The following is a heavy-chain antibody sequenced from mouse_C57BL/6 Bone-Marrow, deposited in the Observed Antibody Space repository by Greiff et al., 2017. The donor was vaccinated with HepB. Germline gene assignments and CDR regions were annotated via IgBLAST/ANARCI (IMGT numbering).Heavy chain of an antibody. D-gene: IGHD1-1*01. CDR2: IRNKANNHAT. CDR1: GFTFSDAW. V-gene: IGHV6-6*01. CDR3: TRTTVVATPFAY. Sequence: EVHLVESGGGLVQPGGSMKLSCAASGFTFSDAWMDWVRQSPEKGLEWVAEIRNKANNHATYYAESVKGRFTISRDDSKSSVYLQMNSLRAEDTGIYYCTRTTVVATPFAYWGQGTLVTVAA. J-gene: IGHJ3*01.